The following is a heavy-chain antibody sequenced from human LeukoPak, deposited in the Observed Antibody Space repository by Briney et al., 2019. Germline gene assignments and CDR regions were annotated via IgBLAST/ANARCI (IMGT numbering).Heavy chain of an antibody. CDR3: ARHSPHYDFWSGKPRDYYGMDV. CDR2: IYYSGST. V-gene: IGHV4-59*08. Sequence: SETLSLTCTVSGGSISSYYWSWIRQPPGKGLEWIGYIYYSGSTNYNPSLKSRVTISVDTSKNQFSLKLSPVTAADTAVYYCARHSPHYDFWSGKPRDYYGMDVWGQGTTVTVSS. D-gene: IGHD3-3*01. CDR1: GGSISSYY. J-gene: IGHJ6*02.